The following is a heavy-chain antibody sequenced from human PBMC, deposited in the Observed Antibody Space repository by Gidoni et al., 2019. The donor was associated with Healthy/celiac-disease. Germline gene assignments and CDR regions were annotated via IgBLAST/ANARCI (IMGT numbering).Heavy chain of an antibody. D-gene: IGHD6-19*01. V-gene: IGHV4-34*01. CDR2: INHSGST. CDR3: AVAVAGTPGWFDP. Sequence: QVQLQQWGAGLLKPSETLSLSCAVYGGSFSGYYWSWIRQPPGKGLEWIGEINHSGSTNYNPSLKSRVTISVDTSKNQFSLKLSSVTAADTAVYYCAVAVAGTPGWFDPWGQGTLVTVSS. J-gene: IGHJ5*02. CDR1: GGSFSGYY.